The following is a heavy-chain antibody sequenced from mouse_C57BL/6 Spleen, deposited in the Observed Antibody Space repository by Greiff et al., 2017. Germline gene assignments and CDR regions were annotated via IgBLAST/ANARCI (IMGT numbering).Heavy chain of an antibody. CDR2: IFPGSGST. V-gene: IGHV1-75*01. CDR3: ARLHGTDWYFDV. CDR1: GYTFTDYY. D-gene: IGHD3-3*01. J-gene: IGHJ1*03. Sequence: QVQLKESGPELVKPGASVKISCKASGYTFTDYYINWVKQRPGQGLEWIGWIFPGSGSTYYNEKFKGKATLTVDKSSSTAYMLLISLTSEDSAVYFCARLHGTDWYFDVWGTGTTVTVSS.